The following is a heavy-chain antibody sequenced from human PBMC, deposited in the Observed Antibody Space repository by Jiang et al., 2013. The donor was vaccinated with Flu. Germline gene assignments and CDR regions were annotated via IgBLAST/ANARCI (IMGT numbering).Heavy chain of an antibody. CDR3: ARGPEDPEVGATFYFDY. CDR1: GYTFTSYG. J-gene: IGHJ4*02. Sequence: GAEVKKPGASVKVSCKASGYTFTSYGISWVRQAPGQGLEWMGWISAYNGSTNYAQKLQGRVTMTTDTSTSTAYMELRSLRSDDTAVYYCARGPEDPEVGATFYFDYWGQGPWSPSPQ. D-gene: IGHD1-26*01. CDR2: ISAYNGST. V-gene: IGHV1-18*01.